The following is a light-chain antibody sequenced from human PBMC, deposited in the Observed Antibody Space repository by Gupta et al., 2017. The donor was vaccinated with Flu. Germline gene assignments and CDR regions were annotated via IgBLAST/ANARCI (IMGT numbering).Light chain of an antibody. J-gene: IGKJ3*01. CDR2: DTS. CDR1: QSINNY. CDR3: QKRSKGSPFT. V-gene: IGKV3-11*01. Sequence: ELVLTQSPATLSLFPGERATLSCRASQSINNYLAWYQHQPGQAPRLLIYDTSNRATGTPARLRGSGSGTDFTLTISSLEPEDVAVYYCQKRSKGSPFTFGPGTKLKI.